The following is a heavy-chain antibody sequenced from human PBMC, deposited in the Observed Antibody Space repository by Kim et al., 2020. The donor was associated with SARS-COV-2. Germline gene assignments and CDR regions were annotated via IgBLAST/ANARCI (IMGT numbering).Heavy chain of an antibody. CDR1: GYTFTSYG. D-gene: IGHD2-2*01. CDR3: ARVGGRSCSSTSCYPYYYYGMDV. V-gene: IGHV1-18*04. J-gene: IGHJ6*02. Sequence: ASVKVSCKAAGYTFTSYGISWVRQAPGQGLEWMGWISAYNGNTNYAQKLQGRVTMTTDTSTSTAYMELRSLRSDDTAVYYCARVGGRSCSSTSCYPYYYYGMDVWGQGTTVTVS. CDR2: ISAYNGNT.